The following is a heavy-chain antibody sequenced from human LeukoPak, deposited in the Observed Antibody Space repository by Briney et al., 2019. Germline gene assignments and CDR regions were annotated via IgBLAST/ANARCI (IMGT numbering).Heavy chain of an antibody. CDR2: ISSSGSTI. CDR1: GFTLSSYE. J-gene: IGHJ4*02. Sequence: PGGSLRLSCAASGFTLSSYEMNWVRQAPGKGLEWVSYISSSGSTIYYADSVKGRFTISRDNAKNSLYLQMNSLRAEDTAVYYCARDRDHLYYFDYWGQGTLVTVSS. V-gene: IGHV3-48*03. CDR3: ARDRDHLYYFDY.